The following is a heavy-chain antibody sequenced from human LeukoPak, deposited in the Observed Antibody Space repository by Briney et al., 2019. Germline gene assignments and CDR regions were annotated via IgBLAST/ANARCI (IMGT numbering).Heavy chain of an antibody. J-gene: IGHJ4*02. CDR2: ISYDGSNK. V-gene: IGHV3-30*18. D-gene: IGHD1-20*01. CDR1: GFTFSSYG. Sequence: PGRSLRLSCAASGFTFSSYGMHWVRQAPAKGLEWVAVISYDGSNKYYADSVKGRFTISRDNSKNTLYLQMNSLRAEDTAVYYCAKDGVNWNSFDYWGQGTLVTVSS. CDR3: AKDGVNWNSFDY.